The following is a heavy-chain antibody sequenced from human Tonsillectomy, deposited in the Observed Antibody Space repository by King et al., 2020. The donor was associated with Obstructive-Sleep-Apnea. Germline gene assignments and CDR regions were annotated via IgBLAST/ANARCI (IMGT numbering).Heavy chain of an antibody. CDR2: IYYSGST. CDR1: GGSISSYY. V-gene: IGHV4-59*08. Sequence: QLQESGPGLVKPSETLSLTCTVSGGSISSYYWSWIRQPPGKGLGGNGYIYYSGSTYYNPSLKSRVTISVYKSKNQFSLKLRSVTAADTAVYYWASSQTAMDANFDYWGQGTLVTVSS. J-gene: IGHJ4*02. D-gene: IGHD5-18*01. CDR3: ASSQTAMDANFDY.